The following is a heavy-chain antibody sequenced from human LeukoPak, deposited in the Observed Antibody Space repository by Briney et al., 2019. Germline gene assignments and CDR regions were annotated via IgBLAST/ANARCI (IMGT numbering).Heavy chain of an antibody. CDR1: GFTLSRYS. Sequence: GGSLRLSCAASGFTLSRYSMNWVRQAPGKGLEWVSSISTSSSYIYYADSVKGRFTISRDNAKNSLYLQMNSLRAEDTAVYYCAELGITMIGGVWGKGTTVTISS. D-gene: IGHD3-10*02. CDR3: AELGITMIGGV. CDR2: ISTSSSYI. V-gene: IGHV3-21*01. J-gene: IGHJ6*04.